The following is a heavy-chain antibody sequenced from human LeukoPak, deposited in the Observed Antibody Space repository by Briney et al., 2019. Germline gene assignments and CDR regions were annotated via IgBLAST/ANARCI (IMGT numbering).Heavy chain of an antibody. V-gene: IGHV3-7*01. D-gene: IGHD3-16*01. J-gene: IGHJ4*02. Sequence: PGGSLRLSCAASGFAFSSYWMSWVRQAPEKGLEWVANIKHDESEKNYLDSVKGRFTISRDNAQNSLYLQMNGLRVEDTAVYYCTRRLDDWGQGTLVTVSS. CDR2: IKHDESEK. CDR1: GFAFSSYW. CDR3: TRRLDD.